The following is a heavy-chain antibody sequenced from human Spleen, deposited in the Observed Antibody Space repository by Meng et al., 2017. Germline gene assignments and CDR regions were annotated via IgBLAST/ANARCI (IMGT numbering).Heavy chain of an antibody. Sequence: GESLKISCAASGFTFSNSDMNWVRQAPGKGLEWVAVISYDGSNKYYADSVKGRFTISRDNSKNTLYLQMNSLRAEDTAVYYCARDSSSWYYFDYWGQGTLVTGSS. D-gene: IGHD6-13*01. J-gene: IGHJ4*02. CDR1: GFTFSNSD. CDR3: ARDSSSWYYFDY. V-gene: IGHV3-30*03. CDR2: ISYDGSNK.